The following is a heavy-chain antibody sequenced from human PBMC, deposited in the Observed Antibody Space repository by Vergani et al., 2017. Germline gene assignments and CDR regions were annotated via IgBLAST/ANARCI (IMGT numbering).Heavy chain of an antibody. J-gene: IGHJ6*03. CDR1: GFTFSSYA. CDR3: AKMRYNWNDVAYYYYYMDV. D-gene: IGHD1-1*01. V-gene: IGHV3-23*03. CDR2: IYSGGSST. Sequence: EVQLLESGGGLVQPGGSLRLSCAASGFTFSSYAMSWVRQAPGKGLEWVSVIYSGGSSTYYADSVKGRFTISRDNSKNTLYLQMNSLRTEATAVYYCAKMRYNWNDVAYYYYYMDVWGKATTVTVSS.